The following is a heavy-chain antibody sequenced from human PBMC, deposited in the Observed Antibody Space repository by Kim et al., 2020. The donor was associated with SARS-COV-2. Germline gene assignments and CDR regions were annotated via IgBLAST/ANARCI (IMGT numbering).Heavy chain of an antibody. D-gene: IGHD3-9*01. CDR2: IYTSGST. CDR3: ARDYLGEYYDILTGYYSLDYFDY. V-gene: IGHV4-61*02. CDR1: GGSISSGSYY. J-gene: IGHJ4*02. Sequence: SETLSLTCTVSGGSISSGSYYWSWIRQPAGKGLEWIGRIYTSGSTNYNPSLKSRVTISVDTSKNQFSLKLSSVTAADTAVYYCARDYLGEYYDILTGYYSLDYFDYWGQGTLVTVSS.